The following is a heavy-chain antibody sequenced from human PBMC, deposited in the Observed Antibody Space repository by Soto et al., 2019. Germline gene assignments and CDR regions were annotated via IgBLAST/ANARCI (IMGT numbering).Heavy chain of an antibody. CDR1: GYAFTVYY. V-gene: IGHV1-2*02. CDR2: VHPNSGGT. D-gene: IGHD1-26*01. J-gene: IGHJ4*02. Sequence: ASVKVSCKASGYAFTVYYMHWWRQAPGQGLEWMGWVHPNSGGTDYAQRFQGRVTMTWDTSIRTAYMEVSRLGSDDTAVYYCARAVMGATTPFDLWGQGTLVTVSS. CDR3: ARAVMGATTPFDL.